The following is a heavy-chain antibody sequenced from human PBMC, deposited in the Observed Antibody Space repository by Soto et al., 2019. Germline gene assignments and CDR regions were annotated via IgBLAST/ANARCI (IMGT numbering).Heavy chain of an antibody. J-gene: IGHJ5*02. V-gene: IGHV1-46*01. CDR2: INPSGGTT. D-gene: IGHD6-13*01. CDR3: ARDHSISSSGAWWLDP. CDR1: GYTFTSNW. Sequence: ASVKVSCKASGYTFTSNWIHWMRRAPGQGLEWMGIINPSGGTTYYAQKFQGRVTLTRDTSTSTVYMELTSLTSEDTAVYYCARDHSISSSGAWWLDPWGQGTLVTVSS.